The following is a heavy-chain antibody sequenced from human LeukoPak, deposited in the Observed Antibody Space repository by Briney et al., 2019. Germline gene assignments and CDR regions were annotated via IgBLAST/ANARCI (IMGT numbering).Heavy chain of an antibody. V-gene: IGHV4-59*08. CDR1: GGSISSYY. Sequence: SETLSLTCTVSGGSISSYYWSWIRQPPGKGLEWIGYIYYSGSTNYNPSLKSRVTISVDTSKNQFSLKRSSVTAADTAVYYCASEKRYYDFWSGWFDYWGQGTLVTVSS. D-gene: IGHD3-3*01. CDR3: ASEKRYYDFWSGWFDY. J-gene: IGHJ4*02. CDR2: IYYSGST.